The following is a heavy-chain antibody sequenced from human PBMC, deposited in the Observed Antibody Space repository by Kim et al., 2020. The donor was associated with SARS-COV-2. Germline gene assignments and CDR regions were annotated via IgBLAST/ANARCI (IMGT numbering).Heavy chain of an antibody. CDR1: GDSISRSSNY. V-gene: IGHV4-39*01. CDR3: ARLASENSAVAY. J-gene: IGHJ4*02. Sequence: SETLSLTCTVSGDSISRSSNYWGWIRQPPGKGLEWIGSINYSGNTYYNPSLKSRVSISVDTSKNQFSLKMRSVTAADTAAYYCARLASENSAVAYRGQGT. CDR2: INYSGNT.